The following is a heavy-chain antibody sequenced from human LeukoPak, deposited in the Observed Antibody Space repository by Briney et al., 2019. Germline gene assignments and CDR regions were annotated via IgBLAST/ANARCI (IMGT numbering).Heavy chain of an antibody. J-gene: IGHJ4*02. D-gene: IGHD6-13*01. CDR2: ISGSGGAR. CDR3: ARIGTTVAAGTADY. Sequence: GRSLRLSCAASGFNFRDYYMGWIRQAPGKRLEWVSYISGSGGARPYADPVKGRFTVSRNNAIDSLYLQMDSLGAEDTAVYYCARIGTTVAAGTADYWGQGTQVTVSS. CDR1: GFNFRDYY. V-gene: IGHV3-11*01.